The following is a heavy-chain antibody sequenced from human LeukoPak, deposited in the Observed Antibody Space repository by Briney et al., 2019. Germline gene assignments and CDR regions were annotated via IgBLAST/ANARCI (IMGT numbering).Heavy chain of an antibody. Sequence: PSETLSLTCTVSGGSISSYYWSWIRQPPGKGLEWIGYIYTGGSTNYNPSLKSRVTISVDTSKNQFSLKLSSVTAADTAVYYCARSHFRLGYQLLWNWFDPWGQGTLVTVSS. CDR2: IYTGGST. V-gene: IGHV4-4*09. CDR1: GGSISSYY. CDR3: ARSHFRLGYQLLWNWFDP. J-gene: IGHJ5*02. D-gene: IGHD2-2*01.